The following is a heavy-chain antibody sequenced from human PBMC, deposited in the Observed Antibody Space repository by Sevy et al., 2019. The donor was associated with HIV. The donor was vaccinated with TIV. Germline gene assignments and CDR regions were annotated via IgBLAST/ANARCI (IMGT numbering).Heavy chain of an antibody. Sequence: GGSLRLSCAASGFTFSDYYMSWIRQAPGKGLEWVSYISSSGRTIYYADSVKGRFTISRDNAKNSLYLQMNSLRAEDTAVYYSARERNYYDSSGSYWYFDLWGRGTLVTVSS. D-gene: IGHD3-22*01. J-gene: IGHJ2*01. CDR3: ARERNYYDSSGSYWYFDL. CDR1: GFTFSDYY. V-gene: IGHV3-11*01. CDR2: ISSSGRTI.